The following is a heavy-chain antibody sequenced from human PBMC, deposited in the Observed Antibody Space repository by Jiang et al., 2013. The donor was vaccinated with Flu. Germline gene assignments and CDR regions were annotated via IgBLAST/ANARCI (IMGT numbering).Heavy chain of an antibody. CDR2: IYYTGST. V-gene: IGHV4-31*03. CDR1: GDSISSGGYH. D-gene: IGHD3-22*01. Sequence: GLVKPSQIPSLTCTVSGDSISSGGYHWSWIRQHPGKGLEWIGYIYYTGSTYYNPSLKSRVAISVDTSKNQFSLKLSSVTAADTAVYYCARDGRNSSGYYYPLDYWGQGTLVTVSS. J-gene: IGHJ4*02. CDR3: ARDGRNSSGYYYPLDY.